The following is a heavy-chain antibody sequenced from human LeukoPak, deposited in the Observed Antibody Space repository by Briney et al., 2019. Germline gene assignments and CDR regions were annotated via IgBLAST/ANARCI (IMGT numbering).Heavy chain of an antibody. CDR1: GYTFTSYD. CDR3: ARDRFSSSWFGY. D-gene: IGHD6-13*01. V-gene: IGHV1-8*01. J-gene: IGHJ4*02. Sequence: ASVKVSCKASGYTFTSYDINWVRQATGQGLEWMGWMNPNSGNTGYAQKFQGRVTMTRNTSISTAYMELSSLRSEDTAVYYCARDRFSSSWFGYWGQGTLVTVSS. CDR2: MNPNSGNT.